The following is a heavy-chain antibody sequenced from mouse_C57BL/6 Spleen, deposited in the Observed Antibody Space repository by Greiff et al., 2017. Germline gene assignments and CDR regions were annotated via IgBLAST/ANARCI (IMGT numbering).Heavy chain of an antibody. CDR1: GFSLTSYG. CDR3: ARNGWDGGAMDY. V-gene: IGHV2-6*02. CDR2: IWSDGST. D-gene: IGHD4-1*01. J-gene: IGHJ4*01. Sequence: QVQLKESGPGLVAPSQSLSITCTVSGFSLTSYGVHWVRQPPGKGLEWLVVIWSDGSTTYNSALKSRLSFSKDNSKSQVFLKMNSLQTDDTAMYYCARNGWDGGAMDYWGQGTSGTGSS.